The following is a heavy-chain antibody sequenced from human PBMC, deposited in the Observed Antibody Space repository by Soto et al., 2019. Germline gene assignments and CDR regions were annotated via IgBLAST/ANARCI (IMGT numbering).Heavy chain of an antibody. J-gene: IGHJ4*02. CDR2: ISHSGST. V-gene: IGHV4-34*01. Sequence: QVQLQQWGAGLLKPSETLSLTCAVYGGSFTNYYWSWIRQPPGKGLEWIGEISHSGSTNYSPSLKSRLTISVDTSKNQFSLMLNSVTAADTAIYYCASSRGALSYWGQGALVTVSS. D-gene: IGHD3-10*01. CDR1: GGSFTNYY. CDR3: ASSRGALSY.